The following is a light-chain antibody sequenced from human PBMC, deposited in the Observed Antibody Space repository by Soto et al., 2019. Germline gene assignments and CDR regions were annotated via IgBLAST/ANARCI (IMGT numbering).Light chain of an antibody. CDR3: QHYNNWPQYT. V-gene: IGKV3-15*01. Sequence: EIVLTQSPATLSVSPGERATLSCRASQSVSSNLAWYQQKPGQAPRLLIYAASTRATGIAARFSGSGSGTEFTLTITSLQSEDFAVYFCQHYNNWPQYTFGQGTKLEIK. CDR1: QSVSSN. J-gene: IGKJ2*01. CDR2: AAS.